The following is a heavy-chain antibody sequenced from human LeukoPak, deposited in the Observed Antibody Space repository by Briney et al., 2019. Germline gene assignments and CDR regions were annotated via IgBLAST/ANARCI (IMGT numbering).Heavy chain of an antibody. CDR3: AKEYDSSGYYYRDPTYYFDY. V-gene: IGHV3-30*02. Sequence: GGSLRLSCVASGFTFSSYGMHWVRQAPGKGLEWVALIRYDGSNKYYADSVKGRFTISRDNSKNTLYLQMNSLRAEDTAVYYCAKEYDSSGYYYRDPTYYFDYWGQGTLVTVSS. CDR1: GFTFSSYG. D-gene: IGHD3-22*01. CDR2: IRYDGSNK. J-gene: IGHJ4*02.